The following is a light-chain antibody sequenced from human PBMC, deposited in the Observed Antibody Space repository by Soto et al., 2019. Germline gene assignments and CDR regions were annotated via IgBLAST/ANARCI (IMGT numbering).Light chain of an antibody. CDR1: SSNIGYNY. Sequence: QSVLTQPPSVSAAPGQTVTISCSGSSSNIGYNYVSWYQHLPGTAPKLLIYDNTKRPSGIPDRFSGSKSGTSATLGITGLQAGDEADYYCKTWDSSLNAGVFGGGTKLTVL. J-gene: IGLJ2*01. CDR2: DNT. V-gene: IGLV1-51*01. CDR3: KTWDSSLNAGV.